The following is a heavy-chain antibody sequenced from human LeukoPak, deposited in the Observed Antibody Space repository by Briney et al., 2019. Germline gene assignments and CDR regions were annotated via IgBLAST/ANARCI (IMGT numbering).Heavy chain of an antibody. J-gene: IGHJ3*02. D-gene: IGHD3-16*02. CDR3: ARAINRVNDAYDI. Sequence: ASVKVSCKASGYTSTGYYMHWVRQAPGQGLEWMGWINPNSGGTNYAQKFQGRVTMTRDTSISTAYMELSRLRSDDTAVYYCARAINRVNDAYDIWGQGTMISVSS. CDR2: INPNSGGT. V-gene: IGHV1-2*02. CDR1: GYTSTGYY.